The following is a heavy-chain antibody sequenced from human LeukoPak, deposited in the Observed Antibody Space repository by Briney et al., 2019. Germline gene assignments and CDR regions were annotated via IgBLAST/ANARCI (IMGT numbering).Heavy chain of an antibody. CDR1: GGSISSYY. V-gene: IGHV4-59*01. Sequence: SETLSLTCTVSGGSISSYYWNWIRQPPGKGLEWIGYISYSGSTNYNPSLKSRVTISLDTSEHQFPLKLSSVTAADTAVYYRARSTVTTPDDYWGQGTLVTVSS. D-gene: IGHD4-17*01. CDR2: ISYSGST. CDR3: ARSTVTTPDDY. J-gene: IGHJ4*02.